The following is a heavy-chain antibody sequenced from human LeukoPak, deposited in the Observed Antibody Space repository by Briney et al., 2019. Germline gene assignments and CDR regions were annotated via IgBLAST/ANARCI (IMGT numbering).Heavy chain of an antibody. CDR1: GYNFASHT. Sequence: SVKVSCKASGYNFASHTIHWVRQAPGQRLEWMGWINAGNGNTKYSQKFQGRVTTSRDTSASTAYMELSSLRSEDTAVFYCARDRRYYVSGGKDGFDIWGQGTMVTVSS. V-gene: IGHV1-3*01. J-gene: IGHJ3*02. D-gene: IGHD3-10*01. CDR2: INAGNGNT. CDR3: ARDRRYYVSGGKDGFDI.